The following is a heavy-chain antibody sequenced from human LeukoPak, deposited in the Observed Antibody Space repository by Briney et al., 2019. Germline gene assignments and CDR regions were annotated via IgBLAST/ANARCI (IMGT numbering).Heavy chain of an antibody. D-gene: IGHD2-15*01. Sequence: SETLSLTCAVSGGPFSGYYWTWIRQPPGKGLEWMGEFNHSGNTNYNPSLNDRATMSLNTSNNQVYLTLISVTAADTAVYYCARGPFCSGGACRDDAFDIWGQGTMVTVSS. V-gene: IGHV4-34*01. J-gene: IGHJ3*02. CDR1: GGPFSGYY. CDR3: ARGPFCSGGACRDDAFDI. CDR2: FNHSGNT.